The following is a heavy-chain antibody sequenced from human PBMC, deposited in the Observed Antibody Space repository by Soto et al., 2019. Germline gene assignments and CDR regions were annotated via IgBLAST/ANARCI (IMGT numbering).Heavy chain of an antibody. V-gene: IGHV4-31*03. J-gene: IGHJ6*02. CDR3: ARGLRYFDWLPPYGMDV. CDR2: IYYSGST. CDR1: GGSISSGGYY. D-gene: IGHD3-9*01. Sequence: PSETLSLTCTVSGGSISSGGYYWSWIRQHPGKGLEWIGYIYYSGSTYYNPSLKSRVTISVDTSKNQFSLKLSSVTAADTAVYYCARGLRYFDWLPPYGMDVWGQGTTVTVSS.